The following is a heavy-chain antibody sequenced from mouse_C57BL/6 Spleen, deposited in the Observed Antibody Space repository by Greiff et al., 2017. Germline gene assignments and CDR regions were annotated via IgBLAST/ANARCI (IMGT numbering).Heavy chain of an antibody. J-gene: IGHJ3*01. Sequence: QVQLQQPGAELVMPGASVKLSCKASGYTFTSYWMHWVKQRPGQGLEWIGEIDPSDSSTNYNQKFKGKSTLTVDKSSRTAYMQLSSLTSEDSAVYYCASYGGAWFAYWGQGTLVTVSA. D-gene: IGHD1-2*01. V-gene: IGHV1-69*01. CDR1: GYTFTSYW. CDR3: ASYGGAWFAY. CDR2: IDPSDSST.